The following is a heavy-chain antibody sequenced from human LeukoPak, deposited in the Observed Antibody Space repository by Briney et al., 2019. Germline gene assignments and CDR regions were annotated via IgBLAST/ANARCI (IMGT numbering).Heavy chain of an antibody. D-gene: IGHD1-26*01. Sequence: SVKVSCKASGGTFSSYAISWVRQAPGQGLEWMGGIIPIFGSANYAQKFQGRVTITADESTSTAYMELSSLRSEDTAVYYCATWEWELLRNWFDPWGQGTLVTVSS. J-gene: IGHJ5*02. CDR1: GGTFSSYA. V-gene: IGHV1-69*13. CDR3: ATWEWELLRNWFDP. CDR2: IIPIFGSA.